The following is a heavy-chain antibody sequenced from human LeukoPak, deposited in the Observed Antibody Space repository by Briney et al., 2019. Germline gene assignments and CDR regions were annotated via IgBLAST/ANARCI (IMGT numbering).Heavy chain of an antibody. CDR2: IYTSGST. Sequence: PSETLSLTFTVSGGSTSSYYWSWIRQPAGKGLEWIGRIYTSGSTNYNPPLKSRVTMSVDTSKNQFSLKLGSVTAADTAVYYCASTSLWRPESFYYDGMDVWGQGTTVTVSS. V-gene: IGHV4-4*07. CDR3: ASTSLWRPESFYYDGMDV. D-gene: IGHD3-3*01. J-gene: IGHJ6*02. CDR1: GGSTSSYY.